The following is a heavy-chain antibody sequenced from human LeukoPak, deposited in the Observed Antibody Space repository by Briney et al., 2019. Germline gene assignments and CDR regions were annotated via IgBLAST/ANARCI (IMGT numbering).Heavy chain of an antibody. J-gene: IGHJ4*02. CDR2: IYYSGTT. CDR1: GGSISSYY. Sequence: SETLSLTCTVSGGSISSYYWSWIRQPPERGLEWIGYIYYSGTTNYNPSLKSRVTISVDTSKNQFSLKLGSVTAADTAVYYCARGVYIAAAQYGYWGQGTLVTVSS. V-gene: IGHV4-59*01. D-gene: IGHD6-13*01. CDR3: ARGVYIAAAQYGY.